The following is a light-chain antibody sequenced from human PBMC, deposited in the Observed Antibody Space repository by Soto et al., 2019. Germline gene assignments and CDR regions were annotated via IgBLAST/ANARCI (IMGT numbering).Light chain of an antibody. CDR1: RSDVGGYNY. CDR2: DVS. V-gene: IGLV2-11*01. CDR3: CSYVGNYDWL. Sequence: QSVLTQPRSVSGSPGQSVTISCTGTRSDVGGYNYVSWFQQHPDKAPKLIIYDVSKRPSGVPDRFSGSKSGNTASLTISGLQAEDEADYYCCSYVGNYDWLFGGGTKLTVL. J-gene: IGLJ2*01.